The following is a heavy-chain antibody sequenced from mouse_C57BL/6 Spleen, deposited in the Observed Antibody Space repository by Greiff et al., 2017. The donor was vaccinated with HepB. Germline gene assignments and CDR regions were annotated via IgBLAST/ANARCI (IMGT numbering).Heavy chain of an antibody. CDR3: ARRSTMITDWYFDV. V-gene: IGHV1-55*01. Sequence: VQLQQSGAELVKPGASVKMSCKASGYTFTSYWITWVKQRPGQGLEWIGDIYPGSGSTNYNEKFKSKATLTVDTSSSTAYMQLSSLTSEDSAVYYCARRSTMITDWYFDVWGTGTTVTVSS. D-gene: IGHD2-4*01. CDR2: IYPGSGST. J-gene: IGHJ1*03. CDR1: GYTFTSYW.